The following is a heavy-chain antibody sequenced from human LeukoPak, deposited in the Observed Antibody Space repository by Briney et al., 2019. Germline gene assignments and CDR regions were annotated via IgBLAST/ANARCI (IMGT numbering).Heavy chain of an antibody. CDR1: GGTFSSYA. Sequence: GASVKVSCKASGGTFSSYAISWVRQAPGQGLEWMGRIIPILGIANYAQKFQGRVTITADKSTSTAYMELSSLRSEDTAVYYCAKDSYGSGANFDYWGQGTLVTVSS. J-gene: IGHJ4*02. CDR2: IIPILGIA. D-gene: IGHD3-10*01. V-gene: IGHV1-69*04. CDR3: AKDSYGSGANFDY.